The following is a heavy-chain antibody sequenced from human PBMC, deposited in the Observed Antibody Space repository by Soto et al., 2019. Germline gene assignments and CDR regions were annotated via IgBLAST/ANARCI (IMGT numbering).Heavy chain of an antibody. Sequence: GGSLRLSCAASGFTFSSYTMNWVRQAPGRGLEWVSYISSSSSTIYYADSVKGRFTISRDNAKNSLYLQMNSLRAEDTAVYYCARTLQHSSWYFDAFDIWGQGTMVTVSS. D-gene: IGHD6-13*01. CDR2: ISSSSSTI. CDR1: GFTFSSYT. J-gene: IGHJ3*02. V-gene: IGHV3-48*01. CDR3: ARTLQHSSWYFDAFDI.